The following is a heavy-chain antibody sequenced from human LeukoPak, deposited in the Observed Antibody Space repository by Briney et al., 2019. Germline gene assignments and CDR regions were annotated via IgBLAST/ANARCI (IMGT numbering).Heavy chain of an antibody. J-gene: IGHJ6*04. V-gene: IGHV4-61*01. CDR3: ARDLLDYYGMDV. D-gene: IGHD2-21*01. CDR2: IYYSGST. CDR1: GGSVSSGSYY. Sequence: SETLSLTCSVSGGSVSSGSYYWSWIRQPPGKGLEWIGYIYYSGSTNYSPSLKSRVTISVDTSKNQFSLKLSSVTAADTAVYYCARDLLDYYGMDVWGKGTTVTVSS.